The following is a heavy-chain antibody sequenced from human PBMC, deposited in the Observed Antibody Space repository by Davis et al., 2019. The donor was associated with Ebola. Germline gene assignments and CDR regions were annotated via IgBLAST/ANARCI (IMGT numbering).Heavy chain of an antibody. CDR3: ATGEGQQWLVRGGYFDY. Sequence: GESLKISCAASGFTFSSYWMSWVRQAPGKGLEWVANIKQDGSEKYYVDSVKGRFTISRDNAKNSLYLQMNSLRAEDTAVYYCATGEGQQWLVRGGYFDYCQGTLVTVSS. V-gene: IGHV3-7*01. J-gene: IGHJ4*02. CDR1: GFTFSSYW. D-gene: IGHD6-19*01. CDR2: IKQDGSEK.